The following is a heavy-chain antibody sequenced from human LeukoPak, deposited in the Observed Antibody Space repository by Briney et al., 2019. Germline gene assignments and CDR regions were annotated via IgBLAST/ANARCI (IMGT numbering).Heavy chain of an antibody. V-gene: IGHV3-23*01. CDR1: GFTFSNYA. D-gene: IGHD2-15*01. CDR3: AKLYCSGSSCYSIDH. CDR2: ITGSGDST. Sequence: GGSLRLSCAASGFTFSNYAMSWVRQAPGKGLEWVSTITGSGDSTYYADSAKGRFTLSRDISKNTLYLQMNSLRAEDTAVYYCAKLYCSGSSCYSIDHWGQGTLVTVSS. J-gene: IGHJ4*02.